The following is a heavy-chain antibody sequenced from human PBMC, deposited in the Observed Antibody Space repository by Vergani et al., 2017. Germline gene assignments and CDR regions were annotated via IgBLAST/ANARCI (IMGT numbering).Heavy chain of an antibody. V-gene: IGHV3-48*01. Sequence: EVQLVESGGGLVKPGGSLRLSCAASGFTFSSYSMNWVRQAPGKGLEWVAYISSSSSTIYYADSVKGRFTISRDNSKNTLYLQMNSLRAEDTAVYYCARQNWNFNAFDIWGQGTMVTVSS. D-gene: IGHD1-7*01. CDR3: ARQNWNFNAFDI. CDR2: ISSSSSTI. J-gene: IGHJ3*02. CDR1: GFTFSSYS.